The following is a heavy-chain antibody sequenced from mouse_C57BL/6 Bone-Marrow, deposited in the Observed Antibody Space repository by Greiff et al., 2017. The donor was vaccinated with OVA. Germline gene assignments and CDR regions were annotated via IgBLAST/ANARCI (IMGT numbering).Heavy chain of an antibody. CDR1: GYTFTDLT. D-gene: IGHD1-2*01. Sequence: VQLQQSDAELVQPGASVKISCKVSGYTFTDLTIHWMKQRPEQGLDWIGYIYPRDGSTKYNEKFKGKATLTADKSSSTAYMENNSLTYEDAAVYFGAGYWFAYWGQGTLVTVSA. CDR3: AGYWFAY. CDR2: IYPRDGST. V-gene: IGHV1-78*01. J-gene: IGHJ3*01.